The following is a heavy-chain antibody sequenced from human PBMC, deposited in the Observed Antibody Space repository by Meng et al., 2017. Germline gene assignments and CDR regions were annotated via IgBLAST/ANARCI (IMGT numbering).Heavy chain of an antibody. Sequence: QGPWAESGPGPLRPPEPLSLTCTVSGGSVSSGSYYWSWIRQPPGKGLEWIGYIYYSGSTNYHPSLKSRVTISVDTSKNQFSLKLSSVTAADTAVYYCARDCSGGSCYSIGVWGQGTLVTVSS. CDR1: GGSVSSGSYY. J-gene: IGHJ4*02. D-gene: IGHD2-15*01. CDR2: IYYSGST. CDR3: ARDCSGGSCYSIGV. V-gene: IGHV4-61*01.